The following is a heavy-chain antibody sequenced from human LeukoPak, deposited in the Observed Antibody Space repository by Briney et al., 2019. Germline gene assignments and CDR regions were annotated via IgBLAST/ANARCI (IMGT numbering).Heavy chain of an antibody. D-gene: IGHD6-13*01. V-gene: IGHV1-24*01. CDR2: FDPEDGET. CDR3: ATLAAAGTLDAFDI. Sequence: ASVKVSCKDSGYTLTELSMHWVRQAPGKGLEWMGGFDPEDGETIYAQKFQGRVTMTEDTSTDTAYMELSSLRSEDTAVYYCATLAAAGTLDAFDIWGQGTMVTVSS. J-gene: IGHJ3*02. CDR1: GYTLTELS.